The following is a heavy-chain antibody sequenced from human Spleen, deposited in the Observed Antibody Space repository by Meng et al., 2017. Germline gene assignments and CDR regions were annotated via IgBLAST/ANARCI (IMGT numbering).Heavy chain of an antibody. D-gene: IGHD2-15*01. CDR1: GYSFTSYW. Sequence: KISCKGSGYSFTSYWIGWVRQMPGKGLEWMGIIYPGDSDTRYRPSFQGQVTISADKSISTAYLQWSSLKASDTAMYYCARLVVVAATTHDAFDIWGQGTMVTVSS. CDR2: IYPGDSDT. J-gene: IGHJ3*02. CDR3: ARLVVVAATTHDAFDI. V-gene: IGHV5-51*01.